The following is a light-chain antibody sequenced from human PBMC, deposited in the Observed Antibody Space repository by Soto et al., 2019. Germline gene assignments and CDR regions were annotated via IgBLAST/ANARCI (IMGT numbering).Light chain of an antibody. CDR1: SSKIGAGYD. Sequence: QSVLTQPPSVSGAPGQRVTISCTGSSSKIGAGYDVHWYQHLPGTAPKILIYGNSNRPSGVPDRFSGSKSGTSASLAITGLQAEDEADYYCQSYDSSLSGWVFGGATQLTVL. CDR3: QSYDSSLSGWV. CDR2: GNS. J-gene: IGLJ3*02. V-gene: IGLV1-40*01.